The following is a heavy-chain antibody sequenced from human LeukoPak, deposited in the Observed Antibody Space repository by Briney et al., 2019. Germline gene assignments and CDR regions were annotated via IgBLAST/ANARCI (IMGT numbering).Heavy chain of an antibody. CDR3: ANNCGGDCYDDY. CDR2: VNSDGSGT. Sequence: GGSLRLSCAASGFSFSSNWMHWVRQAPGKGLVWVSRVNSDGSGTSYADSVKGRFTISRDNAKNTLYLQMNNLRAEDTAVYYCANNCGGDCYDDYWGQGTLVTVSS. J-gene: IGHJ4*02. V-gene: IGHV3-74*01. CDR1: GFSFSSNW. D-gene: IGHD2-21*02.